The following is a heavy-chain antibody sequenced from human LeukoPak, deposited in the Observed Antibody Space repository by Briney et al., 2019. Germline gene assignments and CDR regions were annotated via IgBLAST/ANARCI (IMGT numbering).Heavy chain of an antibody. V-gene: IGHV4-59*01. J-gene: IGHJ6*02. Sequence: PSETLSLTCTVSGGSISSYYWSWIRQPPGKGLEWIADIYYSGSTNYNPSLKSRVTISVDTSKNQFSLKLSSVTAADTAVYYCARDRGAVAGMDYYYGMDVWGQGTTVTVSS. CDR2: IYYSGST. D-gene: IGHD6-19*01. CDR1: GGSISSYY. CDR3: ARDRGAVAGMDYYYGMDV.